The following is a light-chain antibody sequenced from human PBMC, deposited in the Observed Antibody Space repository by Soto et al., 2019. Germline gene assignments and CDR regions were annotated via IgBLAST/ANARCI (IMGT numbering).Light chain of an antibody. Sequence: EIVMTQSPATLSVSRGEGATLSCRGSQGIGDTLAWYQQKPGQTPRLLIYDTSIRATGVPARFSGSRSGAEFTLTISSLQSEDFAVYYCQHYVTWPLTFGGGTKVESK. J-gene: IGKJ4*01. CDR3: QHYVTWPLT. CDR2: DTS. CDR1: QGIGDT. V-gene: IGKV3-15*01.